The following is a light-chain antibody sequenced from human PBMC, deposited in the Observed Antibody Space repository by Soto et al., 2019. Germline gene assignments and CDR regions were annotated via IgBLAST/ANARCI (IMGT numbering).Light chain of an antibody. CDR2: LNSDGCH. V-gene: IGLV4-69*01. CDR3: QTCGTGIQV. CDR1: SGHSSYA. J-gene: IGLJ2*01. Sequence: QLVLTQSPSASASLGASVNLTCTLSSGHSSYAIAWHQQQPEKGPLYLMKLNSDGCHSKGDGIPDRFSGASPGAERYLTLSSLQSEDESDYYCQTCGTGIQVFGGGTKLTVL.